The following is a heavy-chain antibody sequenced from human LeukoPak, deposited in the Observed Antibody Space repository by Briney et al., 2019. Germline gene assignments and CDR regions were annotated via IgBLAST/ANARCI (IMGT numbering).Heavy chain of an antibody. V-gene: IGHV4-34*01. CDR2: FNHSGST. D-gene: IGHD6-13*01. CDR3: ARGRGRHSSSWYYFDY. CDR1: GXFFSGYY. J-gene: IGHJ4*02. Sequence: SETLSLTWAVYGXFFSGYYWSWIRQPPGKGLEWIGEFNHSGSTNYNPSLKSRVTISVDTSKNQFSLKLSSVTAADTAVYYCARGRGRHSSSWYYFDYWGRGTLVAVSS.